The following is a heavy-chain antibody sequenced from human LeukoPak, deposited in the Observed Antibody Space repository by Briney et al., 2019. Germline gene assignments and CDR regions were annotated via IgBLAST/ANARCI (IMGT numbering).Heavy chain of an antibody. D-gene: IGHD7-27*01. V-gene: IGHV3-43*01. CDR3: AKDSQLGGRGAFDI. Sequence: GGSLRLSCAASGFTFDDYTTQWVRQAPGKGLEWVSLISWDGGSTYYADSVKGRFTISRDNSKNSLYLQMNSLRTEDTALYYCAKDSQLGGRGAFDIWGQGTMVTVSS. J-gene: IGHJ3*02. CDR1: GFTFDDYT. CDR2: ISWDGGST.